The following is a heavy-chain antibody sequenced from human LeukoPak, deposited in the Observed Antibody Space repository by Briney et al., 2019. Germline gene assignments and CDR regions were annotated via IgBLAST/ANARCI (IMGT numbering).Heavy chain of an antibody. J-gene: IGHJ4*02. D-gene: IGHD1-20*01. Sequence: SETLSLTCAVYGGSFSGYYWSWIRQPPGKGLEWIGEINHSGSTNYNPSLKSRVTISVDTSKNQFSLKLSSVTAADTAVHYCARGRNWNRAWVDYWGQGTLVTVSS. CDR2: INHSGST. V-gene: IGHV4-34*01. CDR3: ARGRNWNRAWVDY. CDR1: GGSFSGYY.